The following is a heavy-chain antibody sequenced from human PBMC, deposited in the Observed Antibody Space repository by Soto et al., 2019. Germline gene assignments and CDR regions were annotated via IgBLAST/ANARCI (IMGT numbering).Heavy chain of an antibody. CDR3: AKSPVATVSTTDYYSYHMDA. D-gene: IGHD5-12*01. Sequence: GGPLRPSRAASGFSFSSYGMSWVRQAPGKGLEWVSGISGSGDVTYDADSEKGRLTISRYNSKNTLYLQMSSVGAEDTAVYYCAKSPVATVSTTDYYSYHMDAWAQGTTLTVSS. V-gene: IGHV3-23*01. CDR2: ISGSGDVT. J-gene: IGHJ6*02. CDR1: GFSFSSYG.